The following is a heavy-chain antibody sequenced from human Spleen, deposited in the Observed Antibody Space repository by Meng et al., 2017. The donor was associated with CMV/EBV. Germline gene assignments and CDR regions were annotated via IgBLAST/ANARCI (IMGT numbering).Heavy chain of an antibody. D-gene: IGHD3-3*01. CDR3: ARNMGDSNFWGYYYYGMDV. V-gene: IGHV1-2*02. CDR1: GYTFSAYY. J-gene: IGHJ6*02. CDR2: INPDSGDT. Sequence: ASVKVSCKASGYTFSAYYIHWVRQAPGQGLEWMGWINPDSGDTSFAQKFQGRVTMTRDTSTSTVYMELSSLRSEDTAVYYCARNMGDSNFWGYYYYGMDVWGQGTTVTVSS.